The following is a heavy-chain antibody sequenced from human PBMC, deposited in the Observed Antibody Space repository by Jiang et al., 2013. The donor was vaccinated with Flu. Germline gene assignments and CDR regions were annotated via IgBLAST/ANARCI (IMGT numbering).Heavy chain of an antibody. D-gene: IGHD2-8*01. V-gene: IGHV5-51*01. J-gene: IGHJ4*02. Sequence: SPSFQGQVTISADKSISTAYLQWSSLKASDTAMYYCARSNGLQIDYWGQGTLVTVSS. CDR3: ARSNGLQIDY.